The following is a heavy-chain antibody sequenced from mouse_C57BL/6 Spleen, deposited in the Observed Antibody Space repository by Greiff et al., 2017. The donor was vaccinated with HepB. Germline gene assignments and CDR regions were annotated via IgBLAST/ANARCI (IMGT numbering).Heavy chain of an antibody. J-gene: IGHJ2*01. D-gene: IGHD2-3*01. V-gene: IGHV1-82*01. Sequence: VKLVESGPELVKPGASVKISCKASGYAFSSSWMNWVKQRPGKGLEWIGRIYPGDGDTNYNGKFKGKATLTADKSSSTAYMQLSSLTSEDSAVYFCARNGIYDGYYQYYFDYWGQGTTLTVSS. CDR2: IYPGDGDT. CDR3: ARNGIYDGYYQYYFDY. CDR1: GYAFSSSW.